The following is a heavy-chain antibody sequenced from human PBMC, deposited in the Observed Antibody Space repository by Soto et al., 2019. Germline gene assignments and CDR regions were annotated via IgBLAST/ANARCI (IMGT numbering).Heavy chain of an antibody. V-gene: IGHV1-46*01. CDR2: INPSSGST. J-gene: IGHJ4*02. CDR3: VRRDYGDSDY. Sequence: ASVKVSCKASGYTFTSYYMHWVRQAPGQGLEWMGIINPSSGSTNYAQKFQGRVTMTRDTSTSTVYMALSSLRSEDTAVYYCVRRDYGDSDYWGQGTLVTVSS. CDR1: GYTFTSYY. D-gene: IGHD3-16*01.